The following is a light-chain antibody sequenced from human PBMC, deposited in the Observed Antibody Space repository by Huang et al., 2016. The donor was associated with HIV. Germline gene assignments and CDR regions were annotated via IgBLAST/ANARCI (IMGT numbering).Light chain of an antibody. V-gene: IGKV3-15*01. CDR1: QSVNSK. J-gene: IGKJ2*01. CDR2: GAS. Sequence: EIVMTQSPATLSLSPGERATLSCRASQSVNSKLAWYQQKPGQAPRLLIYGASTRATGVPGRLSGSGSGTEFILTISSIQSEDFAVYYCQQYSKWPPNTFGQGTKLESK. CDR3: QQYSKWPPNT.